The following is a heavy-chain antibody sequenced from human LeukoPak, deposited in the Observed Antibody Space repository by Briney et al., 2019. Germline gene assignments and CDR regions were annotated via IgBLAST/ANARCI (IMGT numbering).Heavy chain of an antibody. V-gene: IGHV1-18*01. CDR2: ISAYNGNT. D-gene: IGHD3-10*01. Sequence: ASVKVSCKASGYTFTSYGISWVRQAPGQGLEWMGWISAYNGNTNYAQKLQGRVTMTTDTSTSTAYMELRSLRSDDTAVYYCARELGGWSLGRGEPLWGQGTLVTVSS. J-gene: IGHJ4*02. CDR1: GYTFTSYG. CDR3: ARELGGWSLGRGEPL.